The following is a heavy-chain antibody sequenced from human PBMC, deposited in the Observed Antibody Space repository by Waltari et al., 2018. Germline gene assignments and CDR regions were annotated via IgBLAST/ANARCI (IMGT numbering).Heavy chain of an antibody. J-gene: IGHJ3*02. CDR1: GGTFSSYT. CDR3: AREGYRIKGAFDI. V-gene: IGHV1-69*08. D-gene: IGHD5-18*01. CDR2: IIPILGIA. Sequence: QVQLVQSGAEVKKPGSSVKVSCKASGGTFSSYTIGWVRQAPGQGLEWMGRIIPILGIANYAQKFQGRVTITADKSTSTAYMELSSLRSEDTAVYYCAREGYRIKGAFDIWGQGTMVTVSS.